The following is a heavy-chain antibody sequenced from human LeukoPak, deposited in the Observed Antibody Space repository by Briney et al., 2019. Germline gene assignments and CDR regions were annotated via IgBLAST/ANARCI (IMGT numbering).Heavy chain of an antibody. V-gene: IGHV1-69*13. CDR1: GGIFSSYA. D-gene: IGHD3-22*01. CDR3: ASGRLGSSGYYFGFDY. CDR2: IIPIFGTA. Sequence: ASVKVSCKASGGIFSSYAISWVRQAPGQGLEWMGGIIPIFGTANYAQKFQGRVTITADDSTSTAYMELSSLRSEDTAVYYCASGRLGSSGYYFGFDYWGQGTLVTVSS. J-gene: IGHJ4*02.